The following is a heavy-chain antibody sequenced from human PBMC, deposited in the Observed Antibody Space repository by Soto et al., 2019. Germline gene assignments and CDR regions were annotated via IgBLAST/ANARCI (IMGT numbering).Heavy chain of an antibody. J-gene: IGHJ6*02. CDR2: ISGSGGST. CDR1: GFTFSSYA. D-gene: IGHD4-17*01. Sequence: PGGSLRLSCAASGFTFSSYAMSWVRQAPGKGLDWVSTISGSGGSTYYTDSVKGRFTISRDNSKNTLSLQMNSLRAEDTAVYYCAKELYGNSYYYYYYGMDVWGQGTTVTVSS. V-gene: IGHV3-23*01. CDR3: AKELYGNSYYYYYYGMDV.